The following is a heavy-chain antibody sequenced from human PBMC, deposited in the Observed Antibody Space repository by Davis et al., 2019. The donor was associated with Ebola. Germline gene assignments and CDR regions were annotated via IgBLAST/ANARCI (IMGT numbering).Heavy chain of an antibody. J-gene: IGHJ5*02. D-gene: IGHD3-3*01. V-gene: IGHV4-39*07. CDR3: AREEGYYDFWSGFLNNWFDP. Sequence: PSETLSLTCTVSGGSISSSSYYWGWIRQPPGKGLEWIGSIYYSGSTYYNPSLKSRVTISVDTSKNQFSLKLSSVTAADTAVYYCAREEGYYDFWSGFLNNWFDPWGQGTLVTVSS. CDR1: GGSISSSSYY. CDR2: IYYSGST.